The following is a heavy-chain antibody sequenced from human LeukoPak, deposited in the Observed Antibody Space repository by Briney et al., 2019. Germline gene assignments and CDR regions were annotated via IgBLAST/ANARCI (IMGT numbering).Heavy chain of an antibody. Sequence: WASVKVSCKAAGYTFTNYYIHWVRQGPRQGLERMGIVNSSGGSTTYAQKFQGRVTMTRDTSTSTVYMGLSSLRSEDTAVYYCARDRNPFMIVGEGFFDYWGQGTLVTVSS. CDR3: ARDRNPFMIVGEGFFDY. CDR2: VNSSGGST. D-gene: IGHD3-22*01. CDR1: GYTFTNYY. V-gene: IGHV1-46*01. J-gene: IGHJ4*02.